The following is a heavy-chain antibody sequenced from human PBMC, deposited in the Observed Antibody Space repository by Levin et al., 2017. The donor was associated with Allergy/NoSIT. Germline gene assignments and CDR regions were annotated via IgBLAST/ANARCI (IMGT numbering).Heavy chain of an antibody. CDR3: ARGAPLVHYDILTGYSDYYYYYMDG. Sequence: SETLSLTCAVYGGSFSGYYWSWIRQPPGKGLEWIGEINHSGSTNYNPSLKSRVTISVDTSKNQFSLKLSSVTAADTAVYYCARGAPLVHYDILTGYSDYYYYYMDGWGKGTTVTVSS. V-gene: IGHV4-34*01. J-gene: IGHJ6*03. CDR1: GGSFSGYY. CDR2: INHSGST. D-gene: IGHD3-9*01.